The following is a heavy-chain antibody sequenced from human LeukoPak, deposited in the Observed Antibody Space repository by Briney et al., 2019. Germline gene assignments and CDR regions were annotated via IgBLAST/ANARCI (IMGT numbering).Heavy chain of an antibody. CDR1: GFPFSGSG. CDR2: IWYDGSHQ. D-gene: IGHD2-15*01. J-gene: IGHJ4*02. CDR3: AKDKDTPATAQPQRGYFES. V-gene: IGHV3-33*06. Sequence: GSSLRLSCAASGFPFSGSGMHWVRQAPGKGLEWVAVIWYDGSHQYYADSVKGRFTISGDNSKNTLDLQMNSLRVEDTAVYFCAKDKDTPATAQPQRGYFESWGQGTLVTVSS.